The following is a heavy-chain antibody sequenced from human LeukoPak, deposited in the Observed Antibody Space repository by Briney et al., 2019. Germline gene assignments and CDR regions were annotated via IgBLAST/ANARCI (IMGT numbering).Heavy chain of an antibody. V-gene: IGHV4-59*08. CDR2: IYYSGGT. CDR3: ARHSVMTTVTTYEYFQH. D-gene: IGHD4-17*01. Sequence: SETLSLTCTVSGGSISSYYWSWIRQPPGKGLEWIGYIYYSGGTNYNPSLKSRVTISVDTSKNQFSLKLSSVTAADTAVYYCARHSVMTTVTTYEYFQHWGQGTLVTVSS. CDR1: GGSISSYY. J-gene: IGHJ1*01.